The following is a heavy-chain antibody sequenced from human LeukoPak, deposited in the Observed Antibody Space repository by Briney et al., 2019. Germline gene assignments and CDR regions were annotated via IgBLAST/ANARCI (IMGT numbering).Heavy chain of an antibody. CDR2: INQGGSDK. J-gene: IGHJ4*02. Sequence: GGSLRLSCAASGFTFSGHWMSWVRQAPGRGLEWVANINQGGSDKYYVDSVKGRFTISRDNANNILYLQMNSLRGEDTAVYYCTRDRSRAEDDWGQGTLFTVSS. V-gene: IGHV3-7*01. CDR1: GFTFSGHW. D-gene: IGHD1-14*01. CDR3: TRDRSRAEDD.